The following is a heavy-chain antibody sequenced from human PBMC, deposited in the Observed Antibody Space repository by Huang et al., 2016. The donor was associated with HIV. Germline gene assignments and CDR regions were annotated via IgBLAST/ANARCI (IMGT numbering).Heavy chain of an antibody. J-gene: IGHJ4*02. Sequence: QVQLVESGGGVVQPGRSLRLSCAASGFAFSSYAMHWGRQAPGEGLEWVAVISYDAGNKFYAESGKGRFTISRDHSKNTLYLQMNSLRVEDTAIYYCAKGKTISSGWYFDNWGQGTLVTVSS. CDR3: AKGKTISSGWYFDN. D-gene: IGHD6-19*01. CDR1: GFAFSSYA. V-gene: IGHV3-30*18. CDR2: ISYDAGNK.